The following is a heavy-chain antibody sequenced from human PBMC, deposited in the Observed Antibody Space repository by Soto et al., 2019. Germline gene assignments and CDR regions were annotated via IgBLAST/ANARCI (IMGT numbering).Heavy chain of an antibody. J-gene: IGHJ6*02. CDR2: MNPNSGNT. V-gene: IGHV1-8*01. CDR1: GYTFTRYD. D-gene: IGHD3-10*01. Sequence: ASVKVSCKASGYTFTRYDINWVRQATGQGLEWMGWMNPNSGNTGYAQKFQGRVTMTRNTSISTAYMELSSLRSEDTAVYYCARNPPMGSYYRNLLYYYYGMDVWGQGTTVTVSS. CDR3: ARNPPMGSYYRNLLYYYYGMDV.